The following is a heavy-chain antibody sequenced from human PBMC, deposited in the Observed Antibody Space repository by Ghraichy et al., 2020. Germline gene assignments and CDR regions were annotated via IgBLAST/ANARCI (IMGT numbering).Heavy chain of an antibody. V-gene: IGHV3-23*01. Sequence: GGSLRLSCAASGFTFSSYAMSWVRQAPGKGLDWVSAISGSGGSTYYTDSVKGRFTISRDNSKNTLYLQMNSLRAEDTAVYYCAKTDYGIPRYFDYWGQGTLVTVSS. J-gene: IGHJ4*02. D-gene: IGHD4-17*01. CDR2: ISGSGGST. CDR3: AKTDYGIPRYFDY. CDR1: GFTFSSYA.